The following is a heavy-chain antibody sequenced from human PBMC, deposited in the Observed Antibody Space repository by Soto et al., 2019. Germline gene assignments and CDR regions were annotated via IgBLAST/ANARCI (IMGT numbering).Heavy chain of an antibody. CDR2: IYYRGGT. V-gene: IGHV4-61*01. Sequence: PSETLSLTGTVSGGSVSSGSYYWSWIRQPPGKGLEWIGYIYYRGGTNYNPSLKSRVTISVDTSKKQFSLKLSSVTAADTAVYYCARDPKGYGYFDYWGQGTLVTVSS. D-gene: IGHD2-15*01. CDR1: GGSVSSGSYY. J-gene: IGHJ4*02. CDR3: ARDPKGYGYFDY.